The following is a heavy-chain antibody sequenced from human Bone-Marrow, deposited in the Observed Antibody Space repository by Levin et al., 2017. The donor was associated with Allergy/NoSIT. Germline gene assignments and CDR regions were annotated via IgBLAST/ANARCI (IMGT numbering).Heavy chain of an antibody. Sequence: SVKVSCKASGFTFTNSAMQWVRQARGQRLEWIGWIVVGSGNTDYAQKFQERLTITRDKSTSTAYMELSSLRSEDTAVYYCAAGGYGYFDLWGRGTLVTVSS. CDR1: GFTFTNSA. CDR2: IVVGSGNT. V-gene: IGHV1-58*02. J-gene: IGHJ2*01. D-gene: IGHD3-22*01. CDR3: AAGGYGYFDL.